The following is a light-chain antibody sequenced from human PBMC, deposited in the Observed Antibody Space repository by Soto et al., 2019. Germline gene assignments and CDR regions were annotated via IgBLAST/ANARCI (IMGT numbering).Light chain of an antibody. V-gene: IGKV3-15*01. J-gene: IGKJ1*01. Sequence: EIVMTQFPATLSKSPGESATFSCRATQSISTKLAWYQQRPGQAPRLLMYGASTGATGIPARFSGSGSGTEFTLTISSLQSEDCAVYYCQQYSSWVWTFRQGTKVEIK. CDR1: QSISTK. CDR2: GAS. CDR3: QQYSSWVWT.